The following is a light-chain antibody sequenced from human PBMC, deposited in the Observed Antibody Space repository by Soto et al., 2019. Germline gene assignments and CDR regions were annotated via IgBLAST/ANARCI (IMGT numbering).Light chain of an antibody. CDR1: QSIYSN. J-gene: IGKJ1*01. Sequence: EIVMTQSPATLSVSPGERATLSCRASQSIYSNLAWYQQRPGQPPRLLIYRASTRATGIPARFSGSGSGTEFTLSIGSLQSEDFAVYYCQQYNDWPPTFGQGTKVDI. V-gene: IGKV3-15*01. CDR3: QQYNDWPPT. CDR2: RAS.